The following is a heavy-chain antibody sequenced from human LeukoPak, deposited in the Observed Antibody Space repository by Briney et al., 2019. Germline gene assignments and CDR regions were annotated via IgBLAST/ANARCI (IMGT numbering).Heavy chain of an antibody. CDR1: GDSISSSGYY. CDR3: ARGPRFGELLWHWFDP. D-gene: IGHD3-10*01. Sequence: PSETLSLTRTVSGDSISSSGYYWGWIRQPPGKGLEWIGSMYYSGSTYYNPSLKSRVTISEDTSKNQFSLKLRSVTAADTAVYYCARGPRFGELLWHWFDPWGQGTLVTVSS. CDR2: MYYSGST. J-gene: IGHJ5*02. V-gene: IGHV4-39*07.